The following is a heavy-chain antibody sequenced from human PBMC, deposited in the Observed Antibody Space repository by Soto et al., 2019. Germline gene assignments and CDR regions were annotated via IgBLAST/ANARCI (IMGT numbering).Heavy chain of an antibody. J-gene: IGHJ2*01. D-gene: IGHD1-1*01. V-gene: IGHV1-69*13. Sequence: SVKVSCKASGGTFSSYAISWVRQAPGQGLEWMGGIIPIFGTANYAQKFQGRVTITADESTSTAYMELSSLRSEDTAVYYCARGGNAVTNYWYFDLWGRGTQVTVSS. CDR1: GGTFSSYA. CDR3: ARGGNAVTNYWYFDL. CDR2: IIPIFGTA.